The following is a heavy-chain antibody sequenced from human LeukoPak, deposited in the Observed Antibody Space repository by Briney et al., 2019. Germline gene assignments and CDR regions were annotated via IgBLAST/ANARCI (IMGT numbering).Heavy chain of an antibody. J-gene: IGHJ4*02. CDR3: ARGFYYDSSGYYVYYFDY. D-gene: IGHD3-22*01. CDR1: GFSFNTYS. V-gene: IGHV3-21*01. Sequence: GGSLRLSCAASGFSFNTYSMNWVRQAPGKGLEWVSSISSTSAHIFYADSVKGRFSISRDNAKNSLYLQMNSLRAEDTAVYYCARGFYYDSSGYYVYYFDYWGQGTLVTVSS. CDR2: ISSTSAHI.